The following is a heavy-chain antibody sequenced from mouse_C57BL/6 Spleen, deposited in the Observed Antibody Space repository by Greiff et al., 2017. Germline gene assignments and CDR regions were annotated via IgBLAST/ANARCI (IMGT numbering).Heavy chain of an antibody. CDR2: ISSGGSYT. D-gene: IGHD1-1*02. V-gene: IGHV5-6*01. Sequence: EVHLVESGGDLVKPGGSLKLSWAASGFTFSSYGMSWVRQTPDKRLEWVATISSGGSYTYYPDSVKGRFTISRDNAKNTLYLQMSSLKSEDTAMYYCAREGSLDYAMDYWGQGTSVTVSS. CDR3: AREGSLDYAMDY. CDR1: GFTFSSYG. J-gene: IGHJ4*01.